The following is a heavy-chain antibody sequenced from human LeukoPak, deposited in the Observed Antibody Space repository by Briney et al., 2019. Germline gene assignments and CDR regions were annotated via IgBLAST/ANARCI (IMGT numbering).Heavy chain of an antibody. V-gene: IGHV1-2*02. CDR3: ARALPYRGYFDY. Sequence: ASVKLSCKASGYTFTGYYIHWLRQAPGQALVWMGWINLISGGTNYAPKFQGRATMTRDTSTSTAYMELSSLRSDDTAVYYCARALPYRGYFDYWGQGTLVTVSS. D-gene: IGHD5-12*01. J-gene: IGHJ4*02. CDR1: GYTFTGYY. CDR2: INLISGGT.